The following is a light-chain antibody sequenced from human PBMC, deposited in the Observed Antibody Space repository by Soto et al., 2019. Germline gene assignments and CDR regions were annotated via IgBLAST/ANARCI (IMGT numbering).Light chain of an antibody. V-gene: IGKV1-5*01. CDR3: QQYNTYKYT. Sequence: DVQMTQSPSTLSASVGDRVTITYRASQSISTWLAWYQQKPGKAPKLLIYDASILESGVPSRFSGSGSGTEFTLTISSLQPDDFATYYCQQYNTYKYTFGQGTNLEIK. CDR2: DAS. J-gene: IGKJ2*01. CDR1: QSISTW.